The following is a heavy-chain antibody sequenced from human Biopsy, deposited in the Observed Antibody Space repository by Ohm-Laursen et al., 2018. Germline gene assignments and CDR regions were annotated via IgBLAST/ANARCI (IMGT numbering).Heavy chain of an antibody. CDR1: GGSISRSSYY. J-gene: IGHJ4*02. V-gene: IGHV4-39*01. CDR3: ARQEFATSPLDY. CDR2: IYYSGST. D-gene: IGHD3-10*01. Sequence: SETLSLTCTVTGGSISRSSYYWDWIRQPPGKGLEWIGSIYYSGSTYYNPSLKSRVTISADRSKNQFSQKLTSVTAADTAMYYCARQEFATSPLDYWGQGSLVTVSS.